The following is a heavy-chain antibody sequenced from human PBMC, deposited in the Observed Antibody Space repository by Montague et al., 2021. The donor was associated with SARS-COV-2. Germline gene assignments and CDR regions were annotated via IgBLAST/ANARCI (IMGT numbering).Heavy chain of an antibody. D-gene: IGHD3-9*01. CDR2: IYFSGST. CDR3: ARAYRGVPDWDFFDS. V-gene: IGHV4-39*07. Sequence: SETLSLTCSVSGGQFIRSSHYGAWIRQAPGGGLEWIGNIYFSGSTNSNPSLRSRLTLSLDMSRAQFSLELRAVTASDTALYYCARAYRGVPDWDFFDSWGQGLLVAVSS. J-gene: IGHJ4*02. CDR1: GGQFIRSSHY.